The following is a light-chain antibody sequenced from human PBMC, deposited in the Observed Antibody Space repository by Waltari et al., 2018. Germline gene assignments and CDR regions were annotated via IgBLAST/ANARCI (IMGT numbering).Light chain of an antibody. Sequence: QSALTQPASVSGSPGQSITISCTGTSSDVGSYNLVSWYQQYPGKAPKLMIYEGSKRPSGVSNRFSGSKSGTPASLTISGLQAEDEADYYCCSYAGSSTFYVFGTGTKVTVL. J-gene: IGLJ1*01. CDR2: EGS. CDR1: SSDVGSYNL. CDR3: CSYAGSSTFYV. V-gene: IGLV2-23*01.